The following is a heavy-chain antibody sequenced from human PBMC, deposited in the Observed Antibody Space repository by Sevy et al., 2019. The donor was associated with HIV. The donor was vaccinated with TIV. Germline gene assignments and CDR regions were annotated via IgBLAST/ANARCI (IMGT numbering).Heavy chain of an antibody. V-gene: IGHV3-30*18. CDR3: AKDFTGYNGMDV. J-gene: IGHJ6*02. CDR2: ISYDGRNK. D-gene: IGHD3-9*01. Sequence: GGSLRLSCAVSGMIFTTSGMHWVRQAPGKGLEWVAVISYDGRNKFYGDSVKGRFTISRDNSKNILYLQMNSLRAEDTAVYHCAKDFTGYNGMDVWGQGTMVTVSS. CDR1: GMIFTTSG.